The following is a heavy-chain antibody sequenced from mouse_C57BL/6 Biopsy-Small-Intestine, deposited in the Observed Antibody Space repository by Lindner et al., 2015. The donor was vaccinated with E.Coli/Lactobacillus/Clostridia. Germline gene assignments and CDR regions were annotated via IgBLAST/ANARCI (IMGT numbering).Heavy chain of an antibody. CDR2: ISAYNGNT. CDR3: ARDNYGSGKNALEI. V-gene: IGHV1S55*01. CDR1: GYTFTSYG. J-gene: IGHJ1*01. D-gene: IGHD2-2*01. Sequence: SVKVSCKASGYTFTSYGINWVRQAPGQGLEWMGWISAYNGNTNYAQNLQGRVTMTTDTSTSTTYMELRSLRPDDTAVYYCARDNYGSGKNALEIWGQGTAVTVSS.